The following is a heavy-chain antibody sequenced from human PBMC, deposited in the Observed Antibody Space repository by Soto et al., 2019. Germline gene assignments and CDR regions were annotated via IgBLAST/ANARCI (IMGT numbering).Heavy chain of an antibody. CDR2: IIPIFGTA. CDR1: GGTFSSYA. CDR3: ARDGENGYSSSWYSGRTNYYYYGMDV. D-gene: IGHD6-13*01. Sequence: ASVKVSCKASGGTFSSYAISWVRQAPGQGLEWMGGIIPIFGTANYAQKFQGRVTITADESTSTAYMELSSLRSEDTAVYHCARDGENGYSSSWYSGRTNYYYYGMDVWGQGTTVTVSS. J-gene: IGHJ6*02. V-gene: IGHV1-69*13.